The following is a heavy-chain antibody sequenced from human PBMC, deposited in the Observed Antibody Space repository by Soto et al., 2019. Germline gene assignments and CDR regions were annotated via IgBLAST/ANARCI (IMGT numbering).Heavy chain of an antibody. J-gene: IGHJ6*02. Sequence: ASVKVSCKASGYTFTSYAMHWVRQAPGQRLEWMGWINAGNGNTKYSQKFQGRVTITRDASASTAHMELSSLRSEDTAVYYCASSGDIAVAGKGRGNYYYYYGMDVWGQGTTVTVSS. V-gene: IGHV1-3*01. CDR1: GYTFTSYA. D-gene: IGHD6-19*01. CDR2: INAGNGNT. CDR3: ASSGDIAVAGKGRGNYYYYYGMDV.